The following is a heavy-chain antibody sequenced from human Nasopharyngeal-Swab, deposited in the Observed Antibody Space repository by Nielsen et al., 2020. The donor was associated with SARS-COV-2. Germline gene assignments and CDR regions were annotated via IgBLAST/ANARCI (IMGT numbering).Heavy chain of an antibody. CDR1: GFTFSSYA. Sequence: GGSLRLSCAASGFTFSSYAMSWVRQAPGKGLGWVSAISGSGGSTYYADSVKGRFTISRDNSKNTLYLQMNSLRAEDTAVYYCAKDFVGQQTYYYYGMDVWGQGTTVTVSS. D-gene: IGHD6-13*01. J-gene: IGHJ6*02. CDR3: AKDFVGQQTYYYYGMDV. V-gene: IGHV3-23*01. CDR2: ISGSGGST.